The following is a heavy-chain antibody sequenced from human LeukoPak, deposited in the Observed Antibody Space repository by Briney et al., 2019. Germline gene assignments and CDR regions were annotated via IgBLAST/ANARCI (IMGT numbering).Heavy chain of an antibody. V-gene: IGHV4-38-2*01. D-gene: IGHD4-17*01. Sequence: SETLSLTCAVSGYSISSGYYWGWIRQPPGKGLEWIGSIYHSGSTYYNPSLKSRVTISVDTSKNQFSLKLSSVTAADTAVYYCARGGERGSDYWGQGTLVTVSS. CDR1: GYSISSGYY. CDR3: ARGGERGSDY. CDR2: IYHSGST. J-gene: IGHJ4*02.